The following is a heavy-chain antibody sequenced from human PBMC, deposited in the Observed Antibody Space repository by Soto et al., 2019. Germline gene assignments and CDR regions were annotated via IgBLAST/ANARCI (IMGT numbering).Heavy chain of an antibody. V-gene: IGHV3-11*01. D-gene: IGHD6-13*01. Sequence: GGSLRLSCAASGFTFSDYYMSWIRQAPGKGLEWVSYISSSGSTTYYADSVKGRFTISRDNAKNSLYLQMNSLRAEDTAVYYCARDVDSSSWYPGWFDPWGQGTLVTVSS. J-gene: IGHJ5*02. CDR2: ISSSGSTT. CDR1: GFTFSDYY. CDR3: ARDVDSSSWYPGWFDP.